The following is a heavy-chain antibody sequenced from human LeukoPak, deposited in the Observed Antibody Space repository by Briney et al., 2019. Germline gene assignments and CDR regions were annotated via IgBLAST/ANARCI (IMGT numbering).Heavy chain of an antibody. Sequence: GGSLRLSXAASGFTFSSYGMHWIRQAPGKGLEWVAFIRYDGSNKYYADSVKGRFTISRDNSKNTLYLQMNSLRAEETAVYYCAKANLGYCSSTSCPRYYYYMDVWGKGTTVTVSS. J-gene: IGHJ6*03. D-gene: IGHD2-2*01. CDR2: IRYDGSNK. CDR1: GFTFSSYG. CDR3: AKANLGYCSSTSCPRYYYYMDV. V-gene: IGHV3-30*02.